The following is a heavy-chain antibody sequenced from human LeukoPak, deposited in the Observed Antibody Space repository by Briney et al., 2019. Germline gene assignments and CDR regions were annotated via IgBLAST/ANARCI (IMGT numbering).Heavy chain of an antibody. V-gene: IGHV4-39*07. Sequence: SETLSLTCTVSGGSISSSSYYWGWIRQPPGKGLEWIGSIYYSGSTYYNPSLKSRVTISVDTSKNQFSLKLSSVTAADTAVYYCARGRYTMIRGVITSYYYYGMDVWGQGTTVTVSS. CDR2: IYYSGST. CDR1: GGSISSSSYY. D-gene: IGHD3-10*01. J-gene: IGHJ6*02. CDR3: ARGRYTMIRGVITSYYYYGMDV.